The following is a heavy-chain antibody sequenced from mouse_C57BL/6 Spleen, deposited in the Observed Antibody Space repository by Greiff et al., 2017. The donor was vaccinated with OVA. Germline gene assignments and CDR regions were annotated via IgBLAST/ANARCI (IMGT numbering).Heavy chain of an antibody. CDR1: GYTFTSYW. CDR2: IDPSDSYT. D-gene: IGHD1-1*01. J-gene: IGHJ2*01. Sequence: QVQLQQPGAELVMPGASVKLSCKASGYTFTSYWMHWVKQRPGQGLEWIGEIDPSDSYTNYNQKFKGKSTLTVDKSSSTAYMQLSSLTSEDSAVYYCARRYYYGSRRYYFDYWGQGTTLTVSS. V-gene: IGHV1-69*01. CDR3: ARRYYYGSRRYYFDY.